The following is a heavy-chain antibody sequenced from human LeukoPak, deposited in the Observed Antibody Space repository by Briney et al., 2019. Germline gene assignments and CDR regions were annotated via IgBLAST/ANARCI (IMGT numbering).Heavy chain of an antibody. D-gene: IGHD3-22*01. V-gene: IGHV3-74*01. CDR1: GFTFSSYW. CDR3: ATLPYYYDSSGSYYFDY. CDR2: IKSDGST. J-gene: IGHJ4*02. Sequence: GGSLRLSCAASGFTFSSYWMHWVRQTPGKGLVWVSRIKSDGSTIYADSVKGRFTISRDNSKNTLYLQMNSLRAEDTAVYYCATLPYYYDSSGSYYFDYWGQGTLVTVSS.